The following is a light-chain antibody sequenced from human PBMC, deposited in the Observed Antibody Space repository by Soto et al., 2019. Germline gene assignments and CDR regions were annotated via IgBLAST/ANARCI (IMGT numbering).Light chain of an antibody. J-gene: IGKJ1*01. Sequence: DIQMTQSPSTLSASVGDEVTITCRASQTVNNLLAWYQQKPGTAPKLLIFDASNLEPGVPSRFSGTGSGTEFTPTNRSLQADDFAAYYCQQYSSKTPWTFGQGTKVEVK. CDR1: QTVNNL. CDR2: DAS. V-gene: IGKV1-5*01. CDR3: QQYSSKTPWT.